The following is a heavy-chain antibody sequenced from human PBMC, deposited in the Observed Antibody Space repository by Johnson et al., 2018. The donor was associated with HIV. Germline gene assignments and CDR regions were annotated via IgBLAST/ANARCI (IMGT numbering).Heavy chain of an antibody. J-gene: IGHJ3*02. CDR1: GFSFSSYA. V-gene: IGHV3-30*04. CDR3: AREIIAAADDI. Sequence: VQLVESGGGVVQPGGSLRLSCAASGFSFSSYAMHLVRQAPGKGLEWVAVISYDGSTIYYADSVKGRFTISRDNAKNSLYLQMNSLRAEDTAVYYCAREIIAAADDIWGQGTMVTVSS. CDR2: ISYDGSTI. D-gene: IGHD6-13*01.